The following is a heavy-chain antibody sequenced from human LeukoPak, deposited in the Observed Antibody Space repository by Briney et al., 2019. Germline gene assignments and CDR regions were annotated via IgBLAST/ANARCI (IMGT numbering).Heavy chain of an antibody. CDR1: GYIFNSYR. J-gene: IGHJ4*02. D-gene: IGHD2-2*01. CDR2: IDPSDSYT. V-gene: IGHV5-10-1*01. Sequence: GESLKISCKGSGYIFNSYRITWVRQMPGKGLEWMGRIDPSDSYTNYSPSFQGHVTISTDKSISTAYLQWSSLKASDTAIYYCARRSTYHDYWGQGTLVTVSS. CDR3: ARRSTYHDY.